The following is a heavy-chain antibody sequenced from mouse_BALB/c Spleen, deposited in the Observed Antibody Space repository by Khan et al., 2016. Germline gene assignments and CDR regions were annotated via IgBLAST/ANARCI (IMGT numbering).Heavy chain of an antibody. V-gene: IGHV3-2*02. CDR3: ARGRGFAY. CDR2: ISYSGST. Sequence: EVQLQESGPGLVKPSQSLSLTCTVTGYSITSDYAWNWIRQFPGNKLEWMGYISYSGSTSYNPSLKRRISITRDTSKNPFFLQLNSVTTEDTATYYCARGRGFAYWGQGTLVTVSA. D-gene: IGHD3-3*01. CDR1: GYSITSDYA. J-gene: IGHJ3*01.